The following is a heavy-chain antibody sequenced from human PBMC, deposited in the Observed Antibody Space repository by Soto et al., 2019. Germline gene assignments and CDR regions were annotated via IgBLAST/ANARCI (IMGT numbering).Heavy chain of an antibody. D-gene: IGHD3-10*02. CDR1: GFTFSNYW. V-gene: IGHV3-74*01. CDR3: VREGFTMIGGSGMDV. Sequence: EVQLVESGGGVVQPGGSLRLSCAASGFTFSNYWIHWVRQAPGTGLMWVSRINTDGASPRFADSVKGRITISRDNAKNTVYLQMNSLRAEDTAVYYCVREGFTMIGGSGMDVWGQGTTVTVAS. CDR2: INTDGASP. J-gene: IGHJ6*02.